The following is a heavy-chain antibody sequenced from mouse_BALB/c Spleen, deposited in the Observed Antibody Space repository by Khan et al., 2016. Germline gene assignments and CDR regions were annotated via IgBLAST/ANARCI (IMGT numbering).Heavy chain of an antibody. V-gene: IGHV1S56*01. CDR1: GYTFTSYY. D-gene: IGHD4-1*01. CDR3: ARTGTGAWFAY. Sequence: QVQLQQSGPELVKPGASVGISCKASGYTFTSYYIHWVKQRPGQGLEWIGWIYPGNGNTKYNEKFKGRATLTADKSATTAYMQLSSLTAEDSAVYFCARTGTGAWFAYWGQGTLVTVSA. CDR2: IYPGNGNT. J-gene: IGHJ3*01.